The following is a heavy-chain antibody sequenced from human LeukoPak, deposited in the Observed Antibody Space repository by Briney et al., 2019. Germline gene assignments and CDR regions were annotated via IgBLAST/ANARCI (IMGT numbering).Heavy chain of an antibody. CDR2: VSYSGST. CDR1: GDSFSSTYY. CDR3: SRANSTWYIDY. J-gene: IGHJ4*02. Sequence: SETLSLTCTVSGDSFSSTYYWGWIRQPPGKGLEWIGSVSYSGSTYYIPSLKSRVTISVDRCKKQISLKLISVPAADTAVYFCSRANSTWYIDYRGRGTLVTVSS. D-gene: IGHD6-13*01. V-gene: IGHV4-39*01.